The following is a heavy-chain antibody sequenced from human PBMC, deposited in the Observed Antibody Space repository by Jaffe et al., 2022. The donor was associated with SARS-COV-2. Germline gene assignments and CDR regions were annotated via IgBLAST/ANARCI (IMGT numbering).Heavy chain of an antibody. J-gene: IGHJ4*02. CDR2: IYWNDDK. D-gene: IGHD3-22*01. V-gene: IGHV2-5*01. CDR1: GFSLSTSGVG. Sequence: QITLKESGPTLVKPTQTLTLTCTFSGFSLSTSGVGVGWIRQPPGKALEWLALIYWNDDKRYSPSLKSRLTITKDTSKNQVVLTMTNMDPVDTATYYCAHGTPPMYYYDSSGYYDYWGQGTLVTVSS. CDR3: AHGTPPMYYYDSSGYYDY.